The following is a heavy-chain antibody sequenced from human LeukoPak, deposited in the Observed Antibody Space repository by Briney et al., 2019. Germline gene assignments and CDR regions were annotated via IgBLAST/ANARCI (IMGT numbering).Heavy chain of an antibody. J-gene: IGHJ2*01. CDR2: ISGSGGNI. V-gene: IGHV3-23*01. CDR3: ARPTRGSYPYWYFDL. D-gene: IGHD1-26*01. Sequence: GGSLRLSCVASGFTFTTYAMTWVRQAPGKGLEWVSGISGSGGNIYYADAVKGRFTISRDNSKNTLYLQMNSLRGEDTAVYYCARPTRGSYPYWYFDLWGRGTRVTVSS. CDR1: GFTFTTYA.